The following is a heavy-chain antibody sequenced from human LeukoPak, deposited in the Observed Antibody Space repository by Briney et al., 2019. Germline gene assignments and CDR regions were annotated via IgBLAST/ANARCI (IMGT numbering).Heavy chain of an antibody. V-gene: IGHV1-69*02. CDR1: GGTFRSYT. Sequence: ASVKVSCKASGGTFRSYTISWVRQALGQGLEWMGRIIPILGIANYAQKFQGRVTITADKSTSTAYMELSSLRSEDTAVYYCARGLNSGYYYVSAFDIWGQGTMVTVSS. CDR2: IIPILGIA. J-gene: IGHJ3*02. D-gene: IGHD3-22*01. CDR3: ARGLNSGYYYVSAFDI.